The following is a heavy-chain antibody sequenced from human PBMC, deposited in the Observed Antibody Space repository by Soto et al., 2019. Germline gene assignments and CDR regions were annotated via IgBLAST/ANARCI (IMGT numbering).Heavy chain of an antibody. Sequence: SPVKVACKTAGYALIDHYIHWGRHTPGQGLERMGWINPASGATNFALRFQGSVTMTTDTSISTAYMELSRLTSHDTAVYYCARVRVSGFVWRSYRYTFGYCGQRTLVTVSS. CDR2: INPASGAT. D-gene: IGHD3-16*02. J-gene: IGHJ4*02. CDR1: GYALIDHY. V-gene: IGHV1-2*02. CDR3: ARVRVSGFVWRSYRYTFGY.